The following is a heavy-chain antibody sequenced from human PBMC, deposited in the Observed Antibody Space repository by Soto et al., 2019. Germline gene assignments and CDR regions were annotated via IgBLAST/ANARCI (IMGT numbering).Heavy chain of an antibody. J-gene: IGHJ6*02. CDR3: AKGNYSIVNYRQYFYAMDV. Sequence: SETLSLTCTVSGGSISNDYLIWIRQAPGEGLEWIGHVFDSGSTNYSPSLKSRVTISEDTSKNQFSLKLRSVTAADTAVYYCAKGNYSIVNYRQYFYAMDVWGQGTTVTVSS. D-gene: IGHD4-4*01. CDR2: VFDSGST. CDR1: GGSISNDY. V-gene: IGHV4-59*13.